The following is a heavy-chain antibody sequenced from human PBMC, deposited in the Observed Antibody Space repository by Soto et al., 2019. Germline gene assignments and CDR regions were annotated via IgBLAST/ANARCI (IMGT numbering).Heavy chain of an antibody. J-gene: IGHJ5*02. V-gene: IGHV4-31*03. D-gene: IGHD6-13*01. CDR1: GVSISSTNYY. CDR2: IYYNGNT. CDR3: AGGNSSRWYWFDP. Sequence: SETLSLTCTVSGVSISSTNYYWRWIRRHPGKGLEWIGYIYYNGNTYYNPSLKSRVTISVDTSKNQFSLKLSSVTAADTAVYYCAGGNSSRWYWFDPWGQGTLVTVSS.